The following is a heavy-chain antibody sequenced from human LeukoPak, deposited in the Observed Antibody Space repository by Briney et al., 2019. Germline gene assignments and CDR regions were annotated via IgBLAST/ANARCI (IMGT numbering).Heavy chain of an antibody. D-gene: IGHD4-23*01. CDR2: IYYSGST. Sequence: SETLSLTCTVSGGSISSSSYYWGWIRQPPGKGLEWIGYIYYSGSTNYNPSLKSRVTISVDTSKNQFSLKLSSVTAADTAVYYCASTSPRYGGNSIDYWGQGTRVTVSS. V-gene: IGHV4-61*05. J-gene: IGHJ4*02. CDR3: ASTSPRYGGNSIDY. CDR1: GGSISSSSYY.